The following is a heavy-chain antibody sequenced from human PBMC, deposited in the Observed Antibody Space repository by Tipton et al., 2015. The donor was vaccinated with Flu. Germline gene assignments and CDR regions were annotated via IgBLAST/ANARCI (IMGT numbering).Heavy chain of an antibody. J-gene: IGHJ6*02. CDR3: ARGGDWDHYYHGLDV. Sequence: SGDTFSSYSMSRVRQAPGKGLGWVANINQGGSERFFMDSVKGRFTISRDNAKKSLYLQMNSLRAEDTAVYYCARGGDWDHYYHGLDVWGQGTTVTVS. CDR1: GDTFSSYS. CDR2: INQGGSER. D-gene: IGHD3-9*01. V-gene: IGHV3-7*01.